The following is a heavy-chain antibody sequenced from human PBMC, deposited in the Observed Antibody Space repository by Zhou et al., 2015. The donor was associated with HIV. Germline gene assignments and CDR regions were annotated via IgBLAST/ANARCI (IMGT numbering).Heavy chain of an antibody. CDR1: GGTFSSYA. CDR3: ARDHGSGSYYRVWRYNWFDP. D-gene: IGHD3-10*01. V-gene: IGHV1-69*01. CDR2: IIPIFGTA. J-gene: IGHJ5*02. Sequence: QVQLVQSGAEVKKPGSSVKVSCKASGGTFSSYAISWVRQAPGQGLEWMGGIIPIFGTANYAQKFQGRVTITADESTSTAYMELSSLRSEDTAVYYCARDHGSGSYYRVWRYNWFDPGAREPWSPSPQ.